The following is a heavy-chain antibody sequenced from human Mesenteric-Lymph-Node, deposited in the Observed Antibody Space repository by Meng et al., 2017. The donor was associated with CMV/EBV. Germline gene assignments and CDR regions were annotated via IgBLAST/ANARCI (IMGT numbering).Heavy chain of an antibody. D-gene: IGHD6-19*01. V-gene: IGHV3-11*04. Sequence: GESLKISCAASGFTFSDYYMSWIRQAPGKGLEWVSYISSSGSTIYYADSVKGRFTISRDNAKNSLYLQMNSLRAEDTAVYYCARVYSSGTGGDYWGQGTLVTVSS. CDR3: ARVYSSGTGGDY. CDR2: ISSSGSTI. J-gene: IGHJ4*02. CDR1: GFTFSDYY.